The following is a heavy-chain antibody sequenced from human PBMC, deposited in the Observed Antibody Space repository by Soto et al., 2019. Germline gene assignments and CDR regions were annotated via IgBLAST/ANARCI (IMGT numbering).Heavy chain of an antibody. CDR2: ISAYNGNT. CDR1: GYTFTSYG. D-gene: IGHD2-8*01. V-gene: IGHV1-18*01. Sequence: ASVKVSCKASGYTFTSYGISWVRQAPGQGLEWMGWISAYNGNTNYAQKLQGRVTMTTDTSTSAAYMELRSPRSDDTAVYYCARDSPKYLVCDYWGQGTLVTVSS. CDR3: ARDSPKYLVCDY. J-gene: IGHJ4*02.